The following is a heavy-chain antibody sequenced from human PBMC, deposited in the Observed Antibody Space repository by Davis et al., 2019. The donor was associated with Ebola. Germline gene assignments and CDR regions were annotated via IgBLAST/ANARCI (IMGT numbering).Heavy chain of an antibody. Sequence: SVQVSCYASAGFFFRYAISWVRQAPGQGLEWMGRIIPILGIANYAQKFQGRVTITADKSTSTAYMELSSLRSEDTAVYYCARGSGGLMDVWGQGTTVTVSS. V-gene: IGHV1-69*04. CDR2: IIPILGIA. J-gene: IGHJ6*02. CDR3: ARGSGGLMDV. CDR1: AGFFFRYA. D-gene: IGHD3-10*01.